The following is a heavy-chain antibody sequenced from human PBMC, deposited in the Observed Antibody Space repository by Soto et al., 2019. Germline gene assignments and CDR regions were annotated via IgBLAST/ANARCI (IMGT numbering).Heavy chain of an antibody. J-gene: IGHJ6*02. Sequence: EVQLVESGGGLVKPGGSLGLSCTASGSIFSAYTLNWVRRAPGKGREWVPSIGSSSTVICYVGSVKGRFTISRDNAENSLFLQINSLRAEVTAVYYCARDPRYCDTTTCYTSPGYYGMAAWGQGTTVTVSS. CDR3: ARDPRYCDTTTCYTSPGYYGMAA. D-gene: IGHD2-2*02. V-gene: IGHV3-21*02. CDR2: IGSSSTVI. CDR1: GSIFSAYT.